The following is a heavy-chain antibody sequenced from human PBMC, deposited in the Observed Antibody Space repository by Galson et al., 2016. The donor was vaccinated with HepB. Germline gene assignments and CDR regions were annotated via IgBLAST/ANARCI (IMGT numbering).Heavy chain of an antibody. CDR2: ISARGDDR. V-gene: IGHV3-23*01. J-gene: IGHJ6*02. CDR1: GFTFSNYA. D-gene: IGHD2-2*01. Sequence: SLRLSCAASGFTFSNYAMNWVRQAPGKGLEWVSGISARGDDRNYADSVKGRFTVSRDNSKNTLYVQMNSLRPEDTAVYYCATGQGFCSSTNCYHYALGVWGRGTTVIVSS. CDR3: ATGQGFCSSTNCYHYALGV.